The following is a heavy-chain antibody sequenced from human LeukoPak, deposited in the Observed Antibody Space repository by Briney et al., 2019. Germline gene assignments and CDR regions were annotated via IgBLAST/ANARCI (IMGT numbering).Heavy chain of an antibody. D-gene: IGHD3-10*01. J-gene: IGHJ5*02. CDR2: IYDSGST. V-gene: IGHV4-39*01. CDR1: GGSIRSSYYY. CDR3: ARHYGP. Sequence: PSETLSLTCTVSGGSIRSSYYYWGWIRQPPGKGLEWIGSIYDSGSTYNPSLKSRVTISVVTSKNQFSLKLNSETAADTAVYYCARHYGPWGQGTLVTVSS.